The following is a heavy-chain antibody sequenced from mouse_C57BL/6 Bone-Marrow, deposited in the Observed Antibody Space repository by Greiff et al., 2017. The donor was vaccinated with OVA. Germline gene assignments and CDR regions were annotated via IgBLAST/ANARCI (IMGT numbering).Heavy chain of an antibody. CDR3: AGVLYDYSFAY. CDR2: ITHSGET. J-gene: IGHJ3*01. CDR1: GFTITSGYY. Sequence: KLVESGPGLVKPSQSLFLTCSITGFTITSGYYWIWIRQSPGKPLEWMGYITHSGETFYNPSLQSPISITRETSKNHFFLQLNSVTTEDTAMSYCAGVLYDYSFAYWGQGTLVTVSA. V-gene: IGHV12-3*01. D-gene: IGHD2-4*01.